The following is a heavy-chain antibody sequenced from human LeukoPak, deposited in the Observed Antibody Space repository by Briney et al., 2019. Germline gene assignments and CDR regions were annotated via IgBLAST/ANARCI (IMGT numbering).Heavy chain of an antibody. CDR1: GFTFSSCG. CDR2: ISYDGSNK. Sequence: GGSLRLSCAASGFTFSSCGMHWVRQAPGKGLEWVAVISYDGSNKYYADSVKGRFTISRDNSKNTLYLQMNSLRAEDTAVYYCAKLREIVVVSYAFDIWGQGTMVTVSS. V-gene: IGHV3-30*18. J-gene: IGHJ3*02. CDR3: AKLREIVVVSYAFDI. D-gene: IGHD3-22*01.